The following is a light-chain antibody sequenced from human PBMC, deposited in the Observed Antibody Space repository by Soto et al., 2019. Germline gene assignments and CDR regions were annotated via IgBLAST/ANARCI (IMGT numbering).Light chain of an antibody. CDR3: QQYYTRPHT. Sequence: EVVMTQSAATLSLCPGEGATLSCRASQSISNTLAWYQLRPGQSPRLLIYDAATTATGIPPRFSGSGSGTEFTLTINSLQSEDFAIYYCQQYYTRPHTFGQGTKVEIK. J-gene: IGKJ1*01. CDR2: DAA. CDR1: QSISNT. V-gene: IGKV3-15*01.